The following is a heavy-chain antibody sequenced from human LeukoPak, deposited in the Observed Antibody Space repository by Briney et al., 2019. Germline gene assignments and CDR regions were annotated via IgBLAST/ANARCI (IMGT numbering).Heavy chain of an antibody. Sequence: SQTLSLTCTVSGGSISSGSYYWSWIRQPPGKGLEWIGYIYYSGSTNYNPSLKSRVTISVDTSKNQFSLNLNSVTAADTAVYYCARDYYEDAFDIWGQGTMVTVSS. CDR3: ARDYYEDAFDI. D-gene: IGHD3-22*01. J-gene: IGHJ3*02. CDR1: GGSISSGSYY. CDR2: IYYSGST. V-gene: IGHV4-61*01.